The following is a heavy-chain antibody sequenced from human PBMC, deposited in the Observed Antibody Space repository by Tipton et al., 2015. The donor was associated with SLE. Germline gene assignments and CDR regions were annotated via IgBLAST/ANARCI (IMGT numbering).Heavy chain of an antibody. CDR1: GYSFTSYW. CDR3: ARAPPPTVVAYWHFDL. D-gene: IGHD4-11*01. J-gene: IGHJ2*01. CDR2: IDPSDSYT. V-gene: IGHV5-10-1*01. Sequence: QLVQSGAEVKKPGESLRISCKGSGYSFTSYWISWVRQMPGKGPEWMGRIDPSDSYTNYSPSFQGHVTISADKSISTAYLQWSSLKTSDTAMYYCARAPPPTVVAYWHFDLWGRGTLVTVSS.